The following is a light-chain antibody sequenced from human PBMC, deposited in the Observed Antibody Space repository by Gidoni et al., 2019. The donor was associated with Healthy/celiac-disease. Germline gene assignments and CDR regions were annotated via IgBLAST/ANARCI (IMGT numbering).Light chain of an antibody. CDR3: MQDLQTPIT. Sequence: IVLTQPPLSLPVTPGEPASISCRSSQSLLHSNGYNYLDWYLQNPGQSPQLLIYLGSNRASGVPDRFSGSGSGTDFTLKISRVEAEDVGVYYCMQDLQTPITFGQGTRLEIK. CDR2: LGS. CDR1: QSLLHSNGYNY. V-gene: IGKV2-28*01. J-gene: IGKJ5*01.